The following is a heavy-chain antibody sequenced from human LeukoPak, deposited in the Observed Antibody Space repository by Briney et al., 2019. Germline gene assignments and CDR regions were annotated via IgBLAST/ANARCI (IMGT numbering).Heavy chain of an antibody. CDR2: IGTAADT. CDR1: GFTFSSYD. D-gene: IGHD6-19*01. J-gene: IGHJ4*02. V-gene: IGHV3-13*01. Sequence: GGSLRLSCAASGFTFSSYDMHWVRQAPGKGLKWVSAIGTAADTYYPDSVKARFTISRENAKNSFYLQMNSLTADDTAVYYCARGSGTGWYTKGYFDYWGQGTLVTVSS. CDR3: ARGSGTGWYTKGYFDY.